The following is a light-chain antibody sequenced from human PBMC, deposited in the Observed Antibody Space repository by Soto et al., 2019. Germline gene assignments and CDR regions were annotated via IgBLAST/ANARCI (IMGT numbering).Light chain of an antibody. CDR2: EVS. CDR3: NSYTSSRNYV. CDR1: SSDVGGYNY. J-gene: IGLJ1*01. Sequence: QSVLTQPASVSGSPGQSITISCTGTSSDVGGYNYVSWYQHHPGKAPKLMIYEVSNRPSGVSNRFSGSKSGNTASLTISGLQAEDEADYYCNSYTSSRNYVFGTGTKVTV. V-gene: IGLV2-14*01.